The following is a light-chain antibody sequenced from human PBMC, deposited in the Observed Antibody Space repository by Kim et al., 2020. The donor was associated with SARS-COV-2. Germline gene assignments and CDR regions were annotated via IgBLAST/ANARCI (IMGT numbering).Light chain of an antibody. V-gene: IGKV3-15*01. CDR3: QQYSRWPPYT. Sequence: EIVMTQSPATLSVSPGERVTLSCRASQSVDTNLAWYQQKPGQAPRLLLYGASTRATDIPARFSGGGSGTEFTLIISSLQSEDFAVYYCQQYSRWPPYTFGQGTKVDIK. CDR2: GAS. J-gene: IGKJ2*01. CDR1: QSVDTN.